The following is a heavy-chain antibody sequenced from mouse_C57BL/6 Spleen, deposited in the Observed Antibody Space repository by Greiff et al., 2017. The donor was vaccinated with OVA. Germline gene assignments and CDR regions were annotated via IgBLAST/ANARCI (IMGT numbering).Heavy chain of an antibody. CDR1: GFSLTSYG. CDR2: IWRGGST. D-gene: IGHD2-3*01. Sequence: VKLVESGPGLVQPSQSLSITCTVSGFSLTSYGVHWVRQSPGKGLEWLGVIWRGGSTDYNAAFMSRLSITKDNSKSQVFFKMNSLQADDTAIYYCAKNSNGYYRAMDYWGQGTSVTVSS. CDR3: AKNSNGYYRAMDY. V-gene: IGHV2-5*01. J-gene: IGHJ4*01.